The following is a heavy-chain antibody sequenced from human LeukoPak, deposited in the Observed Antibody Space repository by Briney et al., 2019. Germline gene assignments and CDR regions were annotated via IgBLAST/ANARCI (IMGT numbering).Heavy chain of an antibody. V-gene: IGHV1-2*02. D-gene: IGHD4-17*01. Sequence: ASVKVSCKASGYTFTGYYMHWVRQAPGQGLEWMGWINPNSGGTNYAQKFQGRVTMTRDTSISTAYMELSRLRSDDTAVYYCARGGGGYGDYVRVYYYGMDVWGQGTTVTVSS. CDR2: INPNSGGT. CDR3: ARGGGGYGDYVRVYYYGMDV. J-gene: IGHJ6*02. CDR1: GYTFTGYY.